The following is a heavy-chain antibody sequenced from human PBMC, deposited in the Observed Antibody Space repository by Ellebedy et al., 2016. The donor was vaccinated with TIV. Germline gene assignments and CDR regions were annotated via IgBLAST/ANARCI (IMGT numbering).Heavy chain of an antibody. V-gene: IGHV3-11*01. D-gene: IGHD6-13*01. CDR3: ARDTRFIDQQHNWFDP. J-gene: IGHJ5*02. CDR1: GFIFSDYY. CDR2: ISSSGTPI. Sequence: GESLKIFCAASGFIFSDYYMTWIRQAPGKGLEWISYISSSGTPIYYADSVRGRFTISRDNAKNSLDPQMNSLRADDTAVYYCARDTRFIDQQHNWFDPWGQGTQVTVSS.